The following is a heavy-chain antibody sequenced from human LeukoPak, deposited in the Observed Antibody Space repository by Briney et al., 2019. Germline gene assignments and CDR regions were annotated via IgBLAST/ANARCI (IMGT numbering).Heavy chain of an antibody. CDR2: INQDGSQK. CDR1: GFTFSTYW. D-gene: IGHD3/OR15-3a*01. CDR3: AKDVAWGRMDL. J-gene: IGHJ4*02. V-gene: IGHV3-7*01. Sequence: GGSLKLSCAASGFTFSTYWMSWVRQAPGKGLEWVAIINQDGSQKYYVDSVKGRFTISRDNAKNSLYLQMDSLRVEDTAVYHCAKDVAWGRMDLWGQGTLATVSS.